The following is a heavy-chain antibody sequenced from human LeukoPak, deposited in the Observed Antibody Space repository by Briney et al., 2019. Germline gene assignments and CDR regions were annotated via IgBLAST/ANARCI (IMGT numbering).Heavy chain of an antibody. J-gene: IGHJ5*02. D-gene: IGHD3-10*01. CDR1: GASMTSNTYF. Sequence: SETLSLTCTVSGASMTSNTYFWGWIRQPPGKGLEWIGNIYYSGNTYYNPSLKSRVAISVDTSKNQFSLKLSSVTAADTAVYYCARDLLLSSVFDPWGQGTLVTVSS. V-gene: IGHV4-39*07. CDR2: IYYSGNT. CDR3: ARDLLLSSVFDP.